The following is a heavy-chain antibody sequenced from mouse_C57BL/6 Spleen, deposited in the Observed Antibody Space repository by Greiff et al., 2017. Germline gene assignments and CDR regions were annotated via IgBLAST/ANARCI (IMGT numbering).Heavy chain of an antibody. CDR3: ARVGTTVVASFDY. CDR1: GYSITSGYY. Sequence: EVKLQESGPGLVKPSQSLSLTCSVTGYSITSGYYWNWIRQFPGNKLEWMGYISYDGSNNYNPSLKNRISITRDTSKNQFFLKLNSVTTEDTATYYCARVGTTVVASFDYWGQGTTLTVSS. V-gene: IGHV3-6*01. D-gene: IGHD1-1*01. J-gene: IGHJ2*01. CDR2: ISYDGSN.